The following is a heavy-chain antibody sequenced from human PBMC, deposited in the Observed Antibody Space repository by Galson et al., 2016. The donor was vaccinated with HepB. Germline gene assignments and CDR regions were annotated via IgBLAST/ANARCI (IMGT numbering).Heavy chain of an antibody. CDR1: GDSVSSSSAA. J-gene: IGHJ6*02. D-gene: IGHD1/OR15-1a*01. V-gene: IGHV6-1*01. CDR2: TYYRSKWYN. Sequence: CAISGDSVSSSSAAWNWIRQSPSRGLEWLGRTYYRSKWYNDYAVSVKSRIIVNPDTSKNQFSLQLNSVTPEDTAVYYCVEQRKGAPYGMDVWGQGTTVTVSS. CDR3: VEQRKGAPYGMDV.